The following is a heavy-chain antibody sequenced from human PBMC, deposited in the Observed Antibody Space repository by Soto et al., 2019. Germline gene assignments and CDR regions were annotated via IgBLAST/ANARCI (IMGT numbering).Heavy chain of an antibody. Sequence: SAPLSLTCTVSGGSISSYYWSWIRQPPGKGLEWIGYIYYSGSTNYNPSLQSRVTISVDTSKNQFSLKLSSVTAADTAVYYWARGGDGYNFDYFDYWGEGTLVTVS. CDR3: ARGGDGYNFDYFDY. CDR1: GGSISSYY. D-gene: IGHD5-12*01. V-gene: IGHV4-59*01. J-gene: IGHJ4*02. CDR2: IYYSGST.